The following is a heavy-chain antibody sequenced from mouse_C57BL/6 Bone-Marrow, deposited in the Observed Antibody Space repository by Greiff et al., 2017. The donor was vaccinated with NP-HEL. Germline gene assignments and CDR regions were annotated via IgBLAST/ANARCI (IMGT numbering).Heavy chain of an antibody. V-gene: IGHV10-1*01. Sequence: EVQGVESGGGLVQPKGSLKLSCAASGFSFNTYAMNWVRQAPGKGLEWVARIRSKSNNYATYYADSVKDRFTISRDDSESMLYLQMNNLKTEDTAMYYCVRHAPCSEAMDYWGQGTSVTVSS. D-gene: IGHD1-1*01. CDR2: IRSKSNNYAT. J-gene: IGHJ4*01. CDR3: VRHAPCSEAMDY. CDR1: GFSFNTYA.